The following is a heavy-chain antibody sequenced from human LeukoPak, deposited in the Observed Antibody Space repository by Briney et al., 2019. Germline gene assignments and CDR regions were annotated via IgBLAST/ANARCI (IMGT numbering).Heavy chain of an antibody. J-gene: IGHJ4*02. CDR1: GFTFSSYW. Sequence: GGSLRLSCAASGFTFSSYWMHWVRQAPGKGLVWVSRINSDGSSTSYADSVKGRFTISRDNAKNTLYLQMNSLRAEDTAVYYCARDPLDWFGESILFDYWGQGTLVAVCS. CDR3: ARDPLDWFGESILFDY. CDR2: INSDGSST. D-gene: IGHD3-10*01. V-gene: IGHV3-74*01.